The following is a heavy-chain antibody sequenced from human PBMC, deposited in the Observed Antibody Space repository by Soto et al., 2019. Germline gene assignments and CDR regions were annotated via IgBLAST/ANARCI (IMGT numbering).Heavy chain of an antibody. J-gene: IGHJ6*02. CDR3: ARDASYYSLWSGYYPSRNGMDV. Sequence: QVQVVESGGGVVQPGRSLRLSCAASGFTFSSFGMHWVRQAPGKGLEWVSLIWYDGSKKSYGDSVKGRFTISRDNSRNTVYLQMRSLRADETAVYYCARDASYYSLWSGYYPSRNGMDVWGQGTTVTVSS. D-gene: IGHD3-3*01. CDR2: IWYDGSKK. CDR1: GFTFSSFG. V-gene: IGHV3-33*01.